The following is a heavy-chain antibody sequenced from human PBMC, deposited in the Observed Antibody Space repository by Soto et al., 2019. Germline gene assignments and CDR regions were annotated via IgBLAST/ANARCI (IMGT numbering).Heavy chain of an antibody. Sequence: QITLKESGPTLVKPTQTLTLTCTFSGFSLSTSGVGVAWIRQPPGEALEWLALIYWDADKRYRPSLESRLTITKDTSKNQVVLTMTNMDSVDTATYYCAYLPCSGGSCYWFSCSGMAVWGQGTTVTVSS. CDR2: IYWDADK. D-gene: IGHD2-15*01. V-gene: IGHV2-5*02. J-gene: IGHJ6*02. CDR1: GFSLSTSGVG. CDR3: AYLPCSGGSCYWFSCSGMAV.